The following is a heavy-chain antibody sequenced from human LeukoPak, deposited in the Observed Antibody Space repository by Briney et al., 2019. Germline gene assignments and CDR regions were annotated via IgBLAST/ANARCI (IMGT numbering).Heavy chain of an antibody. J-gene: IGHJ5*02. CDR1: GGSFSDYY. Sequence: SETLSLNCAVYGGSFSDYYWSWILQPPGKGLEWIGEINHSGSTNYNPSLKSRVTISVDTSKNQFSLKLSSVTAADAAVYYCARTLITGSYTYNWFDPWGQGTLVTVSS. CDR2: INHSGST. CDR3: ARTLITGSYTYNWFDP. D-gene: IGHD1-26*01. V-gene: IGHV4-34*01.